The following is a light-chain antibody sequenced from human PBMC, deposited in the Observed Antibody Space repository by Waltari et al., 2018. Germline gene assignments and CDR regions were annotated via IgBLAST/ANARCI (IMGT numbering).Light chain of an antibody. Sequence: QSALTQPASVSGTPGQSITISCSGTTSDVGSYYLVSWYHQHPGEAPKPLICEVFKRPPDTSSRFSGAKSGSTASLTISGLQPEDEADYYCCSCAGRGTYVFGSGTKVTVL. CDR3: CSCAGRGTYV. V-gene: IGLV2-23*02. CDR2: EVF. J-gene: IGLJ1*01. CDR1: TSDVGSYYL.